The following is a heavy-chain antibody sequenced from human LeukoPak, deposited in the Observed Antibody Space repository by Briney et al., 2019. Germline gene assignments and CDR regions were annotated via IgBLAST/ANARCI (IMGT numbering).Heavy chain of an antibody. CDR2: IYSGGST. J-gene: IGHJ4*02. Sequence: PGGSLRLSCTASGFTFSNYWMHWVRQAPGRGLEWVSVIYSGGSTYYADSVKGRFTISRDNSKNTLFLQMNSLRAGDTAVYYCARGTVTMVDYWGQGTLVTVSS. CDR3: ARGTVTMVDY. CDR1: GFTFSNYW. V-gene: IGHV3-66*01. D-gene: IGHD3-10*01.